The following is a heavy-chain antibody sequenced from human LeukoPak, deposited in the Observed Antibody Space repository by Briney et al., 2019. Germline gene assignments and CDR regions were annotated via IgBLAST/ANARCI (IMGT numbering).Heavy chain of an antibody. CDR1: GGSISTSY. Sequence: TSETLCLTCAASGGSISTSYWSWVRQPPGKGLEWIGHIHYSGSTNYNPSLKSRVTISVDTSKHQHCLKLISVTAADTAVYYCARHSGWYFDYWGQGALVTVSS. CDR3: ARHSGWYFDY. CDR2: IHYSGST. J-gene: IGHJ4*02. D-gene: IGHD6-19*01. V-gene: IGHV4-59*08.